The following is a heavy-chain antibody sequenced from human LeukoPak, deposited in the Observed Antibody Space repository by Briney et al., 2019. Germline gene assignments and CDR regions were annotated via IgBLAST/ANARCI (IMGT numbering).Heavy chain of an antibody. CDR2: IYSGGST. D-gene: IGHD3-22*01. Sequence: GGSLRLSCAASGFTVSSNYMSWVRQAPGKGLEWVSVIYSGGSTYYADSVKGRFTISRDNAKNSLYLQMNSLRAEDTAVYYCAREGPYYYDSSGYYLFDYWGQGTLVTVSS. CDR3: AREGPYYYDSSGYYLFDY. CDR1: GFTVSSNY. J-gene: IGHJ4*02. V-gene: IGHV3-53*01.